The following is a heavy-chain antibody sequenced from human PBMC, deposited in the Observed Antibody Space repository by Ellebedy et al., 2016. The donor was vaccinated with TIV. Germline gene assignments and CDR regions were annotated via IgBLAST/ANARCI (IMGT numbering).Heavy chain of an antibody. Sequence: GESLKLSXAASGLIFSTYGMHWVRQAPGKGLEWVAVISSDGRRKYYADSVKGRFTISSDNSKNTLFLQMNSLRAEDTAVYYCARANDYGDYIDWYFDLWGRGTLVIVSS. CDR1: GLIFSTYG. J-gene: IGHJ2*01. V-gene: IGHV3-30*04. CDR3: ARANDYGDYIDWYFDL. CDR2: ISSDGRRK. D-gene: IGHD4-17*01.